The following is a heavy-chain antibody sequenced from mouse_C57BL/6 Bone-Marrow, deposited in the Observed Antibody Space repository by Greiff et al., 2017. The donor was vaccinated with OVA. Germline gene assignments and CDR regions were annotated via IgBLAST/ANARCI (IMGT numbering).Heavy chain of an antibody. Sequence: EVQLVESGGDLVKPGGSLKLSCAASGFTFSDYGMHWVRQAPEKGLEWVAYISSGSSTIYYADTVKGRFTISRDNAKNTLFLQMTSLRSEDTAMYYCARPIYYDYDWFAYWGQGTLVTVSA. V-gene: IGHV5-17*01. J-gene: IGHJ3*01. D-gene: IGHD2-4*01. CDR2: ISSGSSTI. CDR1: GFTFSDYG. CDR3: ARPIYYDYDWFAY.